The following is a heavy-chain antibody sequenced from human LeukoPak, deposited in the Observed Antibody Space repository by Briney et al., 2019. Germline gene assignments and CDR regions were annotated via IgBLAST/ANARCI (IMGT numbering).Heavy chain of an antibody. CDR3: ARDRAYSSSWYGNDY. CDR2: IYISGST. CDR1: GGSFSSGLYY. J-gene: IGHJ4*02. V-gene: IGHV4-61*10. Sequence: SETLSLTCTVSGGSFSSGLYYWTWIRQPAGKGLEWIGRIYISGSTNYNPSLKSRVTISVDTSKNQFSLKLSSVTAADTAVYYCARDRAYSSSWYGNDYWGQGTLVTVSS. D-gene: IGHD6-13*01.